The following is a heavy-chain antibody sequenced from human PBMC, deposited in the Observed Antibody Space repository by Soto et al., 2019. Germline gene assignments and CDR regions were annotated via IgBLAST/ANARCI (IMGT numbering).Heavy chain of an antibody. J-gene: IGHJ4*02. CDR3: AKDQGMVYAISGLGYFDY. CDR2: ISYDGSNK. D-gene: IGHD2-8*01. CDR1: GFTFSSYG. Sequence: QVQLVESGGGVVQPGRSLRLSCAASGFTFSSYGMHWVRQAPGKGLEWVAVISYDGSNKYYADSVKGRFTISRDNSKNTLYLQMNSLRAEDTAVYYCAKDQGMVYAISGLGYFDYWGQGTLVTVSS. V-gene: IGHV3-30*18.